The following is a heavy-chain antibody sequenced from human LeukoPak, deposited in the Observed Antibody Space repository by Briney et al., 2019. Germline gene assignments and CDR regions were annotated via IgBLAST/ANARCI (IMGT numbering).Heavy chain of an antibody. CDR3: ARDEIAAAGGFDP. CDR1: GGSISSSSYY. J-gene: IGHJ5*02. CDR2: IYYSGST. D-gene: IGHD6-13*01. V-gene: IGHV4-39*07. Sequence: SETLSLTCTVSGGSISSSSYYWGWIRQPPGKGLEWIGSIYYSGSTYYNPSLKSRVTISVDTSKNQFSPKLSSVTAADTAVYYCARDEIAAAGGFDPWGQGTLVTVSS.